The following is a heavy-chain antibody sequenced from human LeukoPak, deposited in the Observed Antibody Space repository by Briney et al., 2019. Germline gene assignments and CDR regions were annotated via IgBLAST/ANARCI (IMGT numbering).Heavy chain of an antibody. V-gene: IGHV3-53*01. D-gene: IGHD2-2*01. CDR3: ARGLIVVVPAAMGAKAFDI. J-gene: IGHJ3*02. CDR2: IYSGGST. Sequence: GGSLRLSCAASGFTVSRNYMSWVRQAPGKGLEWVSVIYSGGSTYYADSVKGRFTISRDNSKNTLYLQMNSLRAEDTAVYYCARGLIVVVPAAMGAKAFDIWGQGTMVTVSS. CDR1: GFTVSRNY.